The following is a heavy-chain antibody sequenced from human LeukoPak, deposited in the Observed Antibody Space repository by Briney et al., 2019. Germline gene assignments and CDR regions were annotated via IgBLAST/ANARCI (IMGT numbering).Heavy chain of an antibody. CDR2: ISGSGSGGST. V-gene: IGHV3-23*01. D-gene: IGHD5-24*01. CDR3: AKSGYNRFDY. CDR1: GFTFSSSA. J-gene: IGHJ4*02. Sequence: GGSLRLSCAASGFTFSSSAMSWVRQAPGKGLEWVSSISGSGSGGSTHYADSVKGRFTISRDNFKNTLYLQMSGLRAEDTAVYYCAKSGYNRFDYWGQGTLVTVSS.